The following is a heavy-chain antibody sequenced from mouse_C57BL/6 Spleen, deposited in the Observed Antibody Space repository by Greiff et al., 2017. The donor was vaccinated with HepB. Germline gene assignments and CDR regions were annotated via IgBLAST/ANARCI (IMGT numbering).Heavy chain of an antibody. CDR1: GYTFTDYE. Sequence: VQVVESGAELVRPGASVTLSCEASGYTFTDYEMHWVKQTPVQGLEWIGAIGPETGGTAYNQKFKGKAILTADKSTSTSYMELRSLTSEDSAVYYCTNERYYSSWYFDVWGTGITVTVSS. CDR3: TNERYYSSWYFDV. V-gene: IGHV1-15*01. D-gene: IGHD1-1*01. CDR2: IGPETGGT. J-gene: IGHJ1*03.